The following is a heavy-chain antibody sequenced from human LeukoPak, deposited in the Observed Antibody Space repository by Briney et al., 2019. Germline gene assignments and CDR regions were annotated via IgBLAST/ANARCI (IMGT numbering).Heavy chain of an antibody. CDR1: GFTFASYS. D-gene: IGHD1-1*01. J-gene: IGHJ4*02. CDR2: ISGDSTYI. CDR3: ARVSGRLERQSDLDY. Sequence: GGSLRLSCAASGFTFASYSMIWVRQAPGKGLEWVSSISGDSTYIYNAGSVKGRFTISRDNAQASLYLQMISLRADDTAVYYCARVSGRLERQSDLDYWGQGTLVIVSS. V-gene: IGHV3-21*01.